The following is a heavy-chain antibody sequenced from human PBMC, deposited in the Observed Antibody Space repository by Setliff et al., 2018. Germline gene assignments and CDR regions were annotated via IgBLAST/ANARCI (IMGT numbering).Heavy chain of an antibody. Sequence: PGGSLRLSCAASGFSFSNYWMHWVRQAPGKGLAWVSRINSDGSSTNYADSVKGQFTVSRDNAKNTLYLQMNSLRAEDTAVYYCARDGHNVYYFDYWGLGTLVTVSS. J-gene: IGHJ4*02. V-gene: IGHV3-74*01. D-gene: IGHD1-1*01. CDR1: GFSFSNYW. CDR3: ARDGHNVYYFDY. CDR2: INSDGSST.